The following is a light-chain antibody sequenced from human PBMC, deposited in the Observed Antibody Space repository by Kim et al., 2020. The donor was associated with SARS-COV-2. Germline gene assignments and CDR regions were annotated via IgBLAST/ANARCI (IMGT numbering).Light chain of an antibody. J-gene: IGKJ1*01. Sequence: CPGERATLSCRASQSVSSNYLAWYQQKPGQAPGLLIYGASSRATGIPDRFSGSGSGTDFTLTITRLEPEDFAVYYCQQYSSSPATFGQGTKVDIK. CDR2: GAS. CDR3: QQYSSSPAT. CDR1: QSVSSNY. V-gene: IGKV3-20*01.